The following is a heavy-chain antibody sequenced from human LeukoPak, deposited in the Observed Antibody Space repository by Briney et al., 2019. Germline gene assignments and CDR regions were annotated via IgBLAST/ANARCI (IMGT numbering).Heavy chain of an antibody. V-gene: IGHV4-59*01. CDR2: IYYSGST. D-gene: IGHD2-15*01. Sequence: SETLSPTCTVSGGSISSYYWSWIRQPPGKGLEWIGYIYYSGSTNYNPSLKSRVTISVDTSKNQFSLKLSSVTAADTAVYYCARDDSLYWYFDLWGRGTLVTVSS. CDR3: ARDDSLYWYFDL. CDR1: GGSISSYY. J-gene: IGHJ2*01.